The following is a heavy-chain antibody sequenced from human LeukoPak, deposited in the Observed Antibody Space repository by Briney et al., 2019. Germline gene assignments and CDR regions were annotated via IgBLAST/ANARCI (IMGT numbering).Heavy chain of an antibody. V-gene: IGHV3-33*08. Sequence: PGGSLRLSCAASGFTVSSNYMSWVRQAPGKGLEWVAVIWYDGSNKYYADSVKGRFTISRDNSKNTLYLQMNSLGAEDTAVYYCARAGHIVVVTAIPYYFDYWGQGTPVTVSS. D-gene: IGHD2-21*02. CDR3: ARAGHIVVVTAIPYYFDY. CDR2: IWYDGSNK. CDR1: GFTVSSNY. J-gene: IGHJ4*02.